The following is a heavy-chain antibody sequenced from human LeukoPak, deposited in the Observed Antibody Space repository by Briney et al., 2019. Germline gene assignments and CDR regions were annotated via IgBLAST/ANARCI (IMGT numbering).Heavy chain of an antibody. CDR3: ARDLAFFALSP. J-gene: IGHJ4*02. CDR2: IWSHGRKT. CDR1: GFIFSNYG. Sequence: GGSLRLSCATSGFIFSNYGMHWLRQGPGKGLEWVTGIWSHGRKTYYADSVKGRFTLARHNSNSTLSLEMNSLRSEDTAVYFCARDLAFFALSPGGQGTLVTVSS. D-gene: IGHD3/OR15-3a*01. V-gene: IGHV3-33*01.